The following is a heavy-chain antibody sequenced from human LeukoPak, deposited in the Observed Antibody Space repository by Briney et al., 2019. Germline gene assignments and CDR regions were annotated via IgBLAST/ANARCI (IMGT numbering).Heavy chain of an antibody. CDR3: ARLPRYYYDSSGYSEY. CDR2: ISSSSSYI. Sequence: GGFLRLSCAASGFTFSSYSMNWVRQAPGKGLEWVSSISSSSSYIYYADSVKGRFTISRDNAKNSLYLQMNSLRAEDTAVYYCARLPRYYYDSSGYSEYWGQGTLVTVSS. CDR1: GFTFSSYS. D-gene: IGHD3-22*01. J-gene: IGHJ4*02. V-gene: IGHV3-21*01.